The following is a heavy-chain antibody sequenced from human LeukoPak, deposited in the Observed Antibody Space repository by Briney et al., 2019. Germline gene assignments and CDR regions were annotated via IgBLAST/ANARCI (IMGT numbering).Heavy chain of an antibody. D-gene: IGHD3-22*01. CDR2: ISAYNGNT. CDR3: ARPRPAYYYDSMDP. CDR1: GGTFSSYA. J-gene: IGHJ3*01. V-gene: IGHV1-18*01. Sequence: ASVKVSCKASGGTFSSYAISWVRQAPGQGLEWMGWISAYNGNTNYAQKLQGRVTMTTDTSTSTAYMELRSLRSDDTAVYYCARPRPAYYYDSMDPWGQGTMVTVSS.